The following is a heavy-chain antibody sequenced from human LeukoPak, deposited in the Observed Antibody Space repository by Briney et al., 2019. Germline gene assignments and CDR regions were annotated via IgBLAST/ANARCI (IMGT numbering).Heavy chain of an antibody. CDR3: ARDSIRGYSYGTGY. J-gene: IGHJ4*02. Sequence: GGSLRLSCAASGFTVSSNYMSWVRQAPGKGLEWVSVIYSGGNTYYADSVKGRFTISRDNSKNTLYLQMNSLRAEDTAVYYCARDSIRGYSYGTGYWGQGTLVTVSS. CDR2: IYSGGNT. D-gene: IGHD5-18*01. V-gene: IGHV3-53*01. CDR1: GFTVSSNY.